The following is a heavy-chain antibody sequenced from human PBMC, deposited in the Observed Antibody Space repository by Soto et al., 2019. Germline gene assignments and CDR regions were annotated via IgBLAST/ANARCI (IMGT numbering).Heavy chain of an antibody. J-gene: IGHJ4*02. CDR3: ARMPLVQTSWGFEY. V-gene: IGHV2-70*01. D-gene: IGHD2-2*01. CDR1: WFSLSTSGMC. CDR2: IDWDDDK. Sequence: XGPTLVNRRHTRTLPYTFSWFSLSTSGMCVSWIRQPPGKALEWLALIDWDDDKYYSTSLKTRLTISKDTSKNQVVLTMTNMDPVDTATYYCARMPLVQTSWGFEYWGQGTMVTV.